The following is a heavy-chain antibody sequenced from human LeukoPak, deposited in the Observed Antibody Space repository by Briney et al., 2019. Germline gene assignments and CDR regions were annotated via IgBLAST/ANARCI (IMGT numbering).Heavy chain of an antibody. J-gene: IGHJ5*02. CDR1: VGSISSGGYY. Sequence: SETPSHTCTVSVGSISSGGYYWSWIRQHPGKGVGWIVYIYYSGSTYYNPSLKSRVTISVETSKNQFSLKLSSVTAADTAVYYCARAPYFDFWSGYGTWFDPWGQGTLVTVSS. CDR3: ARAPYFDFWSGYGTWFDP. D-gene: IGHD3-3*01. V-gene: IGHV4-31*03. CDR2: IYYSGST.